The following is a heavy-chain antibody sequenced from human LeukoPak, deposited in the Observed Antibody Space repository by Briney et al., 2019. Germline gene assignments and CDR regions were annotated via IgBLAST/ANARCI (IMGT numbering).Heavy chain of an antibody. V-gene: IGHV1-2*06. J-gene: IGHJ3*02. D-gene: IGHD3-9*01. CDR3: ARHLVTPDDAFDI. CDR1: GYTFTGYY. Sequence: ASVKVSCKASGYTFTGYYMHWVRQAPGQGLEWMGRINPNSGGTNYAQKFQGRVTMTRDTSISTAYMELSRLRSDDTAVYYCARHLVTPDDAFDIWGQGTMVTVSS. CDR2: INPNSGGT.